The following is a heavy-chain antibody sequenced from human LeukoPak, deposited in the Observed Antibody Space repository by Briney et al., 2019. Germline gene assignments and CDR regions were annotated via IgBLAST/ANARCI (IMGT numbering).Heavy chain of an antibody. V-gene: IGHV1-18*04. CDR2: ISAYNGNT. J-gene: IGHJ4*02. D-gene: IGHD3-22*01. CDR3: ARSTPYYYDSSGYPFDY. Sequence: GSVKVSCKASGYTFTGYYMHWVRQAPGQGLEWMGWISAYNGNTNYAQKLQGRVTMTTDTSTSTAYMELRSLRSDDTAVYYCARSTPYYYDSSGYPFDYWGQGTLVTVSS. CDR1: GYTFTGYY.